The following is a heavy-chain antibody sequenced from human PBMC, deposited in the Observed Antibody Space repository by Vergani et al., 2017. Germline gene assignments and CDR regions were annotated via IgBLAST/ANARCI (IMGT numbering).Heavy chain of an antibody. D-gene: IGHD1-26*01. CDR2: ISGSGGST. CDR3: AKASGEWELPYWYVDL. J-gene: IGHJ2*01. CDR1: GFTFSSYA. Sequence: EVQLLESGGGLVQPGGSLRLSCAASGFTFSSYAMSWVRQAPGKGLEWVSAISGSGGSTYYADSVKGRFTISRDNSKNTLYLQMNSLRAEDTAVYYCAKASGEWELPYWYVDLWGRGTLVTVSS. V-gene: IGHV3-23*01.